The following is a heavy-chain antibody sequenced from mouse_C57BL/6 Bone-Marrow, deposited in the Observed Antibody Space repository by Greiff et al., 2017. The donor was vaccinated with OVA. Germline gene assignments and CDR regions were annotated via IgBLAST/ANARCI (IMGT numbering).Heavy chain of an antibody. D-gene: IGHD1-1*01. CDR1: GYTFTSYW. J-gene: IGHJ2*01. CDR3: ARRGYYGSSPDY. CDR2: IYPGSGST. V-gene: IGHV1-55*01. Sequence: PGASVKMSCKASGYTFTSYWITWVKQRPGQGLEWIGDIYPGSGSTNYNEKFKSKATLTVDTSSSTAYMQLSSLTSEDSAVYYCARRGYYGSSPDYWGQGTTLTVSS.